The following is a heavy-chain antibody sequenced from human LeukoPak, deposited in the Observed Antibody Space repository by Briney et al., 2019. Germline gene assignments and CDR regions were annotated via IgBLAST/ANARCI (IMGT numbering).Heavy chain of an antibody. D-gene: IGHD6-13*01. J-gene: IGHJ6*03. CDR2: ISSSGSKI. CDR3: ARGVFYYYYYYMDV. CDR1: GFTFSDYC. V-gene: IGHV3-11*04. Sequence: PGGSLRLSCAASGFTFSDYCMSWVRQAPGKGLEWVSYISSSGSKIYYADSVKGRFTISRDNAKNSLYLQMNSLRDDDTAVYYCARGVFYYYYYYMDVWGKGTTVTVSS.